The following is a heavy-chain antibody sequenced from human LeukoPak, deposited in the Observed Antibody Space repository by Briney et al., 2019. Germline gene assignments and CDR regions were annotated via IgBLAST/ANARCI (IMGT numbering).Heavy chain of an antibody. CDR3: ARAYSSSSYFDY. D-gene: IGHD6-13*01. J-gene: IGHJ4*02. CDR1: GYTFTSYA. V-gene: IGHV1-3*01. Sequence: GASVKVSCKASGYTFTSYAMHWVRQAPGQRLEWMGWINAGNGNTKYSQKLQGRVTMTTDTSTSTAYMELRSLRSDDTAVYYCARAYSSSSYFDYWGQGTLVTVSS. CDR2: INAGNGNT.